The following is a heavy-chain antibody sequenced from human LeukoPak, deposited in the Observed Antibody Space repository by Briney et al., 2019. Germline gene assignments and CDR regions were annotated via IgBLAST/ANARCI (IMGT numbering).Heavy chain of an antibody. CDR1: GPSISSYY. CDR3: ARTSRSDSSGYYPTGEAFDI. Sequence: PSETLSLTSTVAGPSISSYYWSWIRQPPGKVLEWIGYIYYSGSTNYNPSLKSRVTISVDTSKNQFSLKLSSVTAADTAVYYCARTSRSDSSGYYPTGEAFDIWGQGTMVTVSS. V-gene: IGHV4-59*01. CDR2: IYYSGST. J-gene: IGHJ3*02. D-gene: IGHD3-22*01.